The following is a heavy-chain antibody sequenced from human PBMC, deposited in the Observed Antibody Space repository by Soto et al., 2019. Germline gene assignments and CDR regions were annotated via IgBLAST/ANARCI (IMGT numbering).Heavy chain of an antibody. CDR3: ARAGVATIGDFDY. CDR1: GYSISSGYY. J-gene: IGHJ4*02. CDR2: IYHSGST. D-gene: IGHD5-12*01. V-gene: IGHV4-38-2*02. Sequence: SETLSLTCTVSGYSISSGYYWGWIRQPPGKGLEWIGSIYHSGSTYYNPSLKSRVTISVDTSKNHFSLKLSSVTAADTAVYYCARAGVATIGDFDYWGQGTLVTVSS.